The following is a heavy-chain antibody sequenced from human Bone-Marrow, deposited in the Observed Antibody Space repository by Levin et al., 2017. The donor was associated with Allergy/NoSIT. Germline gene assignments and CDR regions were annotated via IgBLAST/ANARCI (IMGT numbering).Heavy chain of an antibody. Sequence: ASVKVSCKASGYTFTSYYMHWVRQAPGQGLEWMGIINPSGGSTSYAQKFQGRVTMTRDTSTSTVYMELSSLRSEDTAVYYCAYSSGWYGGGYYFDYWGQGTLVTVSS. V-gene: IGHV1-46*03. CDR3: AYSSGWYGGGYYFDY. CDR1: GYTFTSYY. CDR2: INPSGGST. D-gene: IGHD6-19*01. J-gene: IGHJ4*02.